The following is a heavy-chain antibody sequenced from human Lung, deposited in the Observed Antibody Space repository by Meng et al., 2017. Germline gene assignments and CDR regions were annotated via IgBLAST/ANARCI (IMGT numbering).Heavy chain of an antibody. D-gene: IGHD2-2*01. CDR3: ARGLGEAVVPRTMFDY. V-gene: IGHV4-4*02. J-gene: IGHJ4*02. CDR1: GGSISSSNW. CDR2: IYHSGGT. Sequence: QWQRQGAGPGLGKPSGTLSSTCGVSGGSISSSNWWSWVRQPPGKGLEWIGEIYHSGGTKYNPSLKSRVTISVDKSKNQFSLKLSSVTAADTAVYYCARGLGEAVVPRTMFDYWGQGTLVTVSS.